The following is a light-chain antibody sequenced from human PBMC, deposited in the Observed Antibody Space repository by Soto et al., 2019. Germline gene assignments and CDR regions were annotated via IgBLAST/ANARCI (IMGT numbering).Light chain of an antibody. CDR1: QSVSSN. V-gene: IGKV3-20*01. CDR2: GTS. J-gene: IGKJ1*01. Sequence: EVVMTQSPATLSVSPGESATLACRASQSVSSNLAWYXXKPGQAPRVLIYGTSSRATGIPDRFSGSGSGTDLSITISRLEPEDFEVDYCHQYGSSPTTLGQGTKVDIK. CDR3: HQYGSSPTT.